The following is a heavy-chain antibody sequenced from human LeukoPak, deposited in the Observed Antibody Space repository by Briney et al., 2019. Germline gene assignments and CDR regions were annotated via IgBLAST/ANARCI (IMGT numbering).Heavy chain of an antibody. D-gene: IGHD2-2*02. Sequence: SETLSLTCSVSGGSISRSDYYWSWIRQPPGKGLEWIGYIYYSGSTYYNPSLKSRVTISVDTSKNQFSLKLSSVTAADTAVYYCAIWLRGPAAIGWFDPWGQGTLVTVSS. CDR1: GGSISRSDYY. V-gene: IGHV4-31*03. CDR3: AIWLRGPAAIGWFDP. J-gene: IGHJ5*02. CDR2: IYYSGST.